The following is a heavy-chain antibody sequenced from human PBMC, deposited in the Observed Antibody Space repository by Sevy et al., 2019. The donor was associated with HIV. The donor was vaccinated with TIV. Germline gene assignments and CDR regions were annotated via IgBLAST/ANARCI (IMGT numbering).Heavy chain of an antibody. CDR2: ISSSSTI. D-gene: IGHD6-19*01. V-gene: IGHV3-48*02. CDR3: ARAASSGWWLTTLKLGYYYGMDV. Sequence: GGSLRLSCAASGFTFSSYSMNWVRQAPGKGLEWVSYISSSSTIYYADSVKGRFTISRDNAKNSLYLQMNSLRDEDTAVYYCARAASSGWWLTTLKLGYYYGMDVWGQGTTVTVSS. CDR1: GFTFSSYS. J-gene: IGHJ6*02.